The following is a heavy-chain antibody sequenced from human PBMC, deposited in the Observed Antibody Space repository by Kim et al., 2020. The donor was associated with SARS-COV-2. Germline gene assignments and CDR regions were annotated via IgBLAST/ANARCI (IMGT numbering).Heavy chain of an antibody. J-gene: IGHJ2*01. CDR1: GFTFSSYD. D-gene: IGHD4-17*01. Sequence: GGSLRLSCAASGFTFSSYDMHWVRQATGKGLEWVSAIGTAGDTYYPGSVKGRFTISRENAKNSLYLQMNSLRAGDTAVYYCARGPLSDYGDHNWYFDLWGRGTLVTVSS. CDR2: IGTAGDT. CDR3: ARGPLSDYGDHNWYFDL. V-gene: IGHV3-13*04.